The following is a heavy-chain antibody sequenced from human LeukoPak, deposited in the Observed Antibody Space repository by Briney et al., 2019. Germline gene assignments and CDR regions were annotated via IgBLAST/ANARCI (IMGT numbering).Heavy chain of an antibody. CDR1: GFTVSSNY. Sequence: PGGSLRLSCAASGFTVSSNYMSWVRQAPGKGLEWVSVIYSGGSTYYADSVKGRFTISRDNSKNTLYLQMNSLRAEDTAVYYCARDGDCSGGSCYPPLDSWGQGTLVTVSS. D-gene: IGHD2-15*01. J-gene: IGHJ4*02. CDR3: ARDGDCSGGSCYPPLDS. V-gene: IGHV3-66*01. CDR2: IYSGGST.